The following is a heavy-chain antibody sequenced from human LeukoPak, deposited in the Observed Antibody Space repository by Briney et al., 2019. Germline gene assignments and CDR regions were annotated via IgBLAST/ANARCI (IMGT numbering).Heavy chain of an antibody. CDR2: ISWNSGSI. D-gene: IGHD3-22*01. V-gene: IGHV3-9*01. Sequence: GGSLRLSCAASGFTFDDYAMHLVRQAPGKGLEWVSGISWNSGSIGYADSVKGRFTISRDNAKNSLYLQMNSLRAEDTALYYCAKDSFVGYYDSSGYYFHYFDYWGQGTLVTVSS. CDR1: GFTFDDYA. J-gene: IGHJ4*02. CDR3: AKDSFVGYYDSSGYYFHYFDY.